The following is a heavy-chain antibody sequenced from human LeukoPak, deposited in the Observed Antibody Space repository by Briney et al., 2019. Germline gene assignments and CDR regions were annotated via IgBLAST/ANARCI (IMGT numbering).Heavy chain of an antibody. CDR2: IISHGGNT. Sequence: PGGSLRLSCAASGFTFSRDWMHWVRQAPGKGLEYVSAIISHGGNTHYTNSVKGRFTISRDNSKNTLYLQMGSLRPDDMAVYYCARVKMGATVSDYYYYYMDVWGKGTTVTVSS. D-gene: IGHD1-26*01. J-gene: IGHJ6*03. CDR1: GFTFSRDW. V-gene: IGHV3-64*01. CDR3: ARVKMGATVSDYYYYYMDV.